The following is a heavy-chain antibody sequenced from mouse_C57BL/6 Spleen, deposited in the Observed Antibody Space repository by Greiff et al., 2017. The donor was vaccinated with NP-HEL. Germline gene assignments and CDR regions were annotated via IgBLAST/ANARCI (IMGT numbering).Heavy chain of an antibody. CDR3: ARAGFHGSSPHWYFDV. J-gene: IGHJ1*03. Sequence: QVQLQQPGAELVRPGSSVKLSCKASGYTFTSYWMHWVKQRPIQGLEWIGNIDPSDSETHYNQKFKDKATLTVDKSSSTAYMQLSSLTSEDSAVYYCARAGFHGSSPHWYFDVWGTGTTVTVSS. CDR2: IDPSDSET. V-gene: IGHV1-52*01. CDR1: GYTFTSYW. D-gene: IGHD1-1*01.